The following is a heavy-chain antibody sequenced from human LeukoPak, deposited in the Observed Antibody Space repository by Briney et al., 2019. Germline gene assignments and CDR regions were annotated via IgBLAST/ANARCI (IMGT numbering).Heavy chain of an antibody. Sequence: GGSLRLSCAASGFMFDDYAMHWVRQATGKGLEWVSLISGDGGSTFYADSVKGRFTISRDNSKNSLSLHMNSLTTGDTALYYCVKEEFSHTTNYFDTWGQGILVTVSS. D-gene: IGHD2-8*01. V-gene: IGHV3-43*02. CDR1: GFMFDDYA. J-gene: IGHJ4*02. CDR3: VKEEFSHTTNYFDT. CDR2: ISGDGGST.